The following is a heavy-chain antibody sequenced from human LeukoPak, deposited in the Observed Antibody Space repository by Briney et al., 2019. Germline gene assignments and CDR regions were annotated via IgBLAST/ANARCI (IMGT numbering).Heavy chain of an antibody. Sequence: GGSLRLSCAASGSTFSDYYMSWIRQAPGKGLEWLSYISRSSTHTNYADSVQGRFTISRDNAKNSLFLQMNSLRADDTAVYYCAVALSGSYLYYDGMDVWGQGTTVTVSS. V-gene: IGHV3-11*06. J-gene: IGHJ6*02. CDR3: AVALSGSYLYYDGMDV. CDR1: GSTFSDYY. D-gene: IGHD3-10*01. CDR2: ISRSSTHT.